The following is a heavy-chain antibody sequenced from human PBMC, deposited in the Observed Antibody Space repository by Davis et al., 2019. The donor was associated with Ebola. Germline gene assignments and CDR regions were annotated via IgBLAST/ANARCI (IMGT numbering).Heavy chain of an antibody. J-gene: IGHJ3*02. D-gene: IGHD3-9*01. CDR2: IFPGDSDT. CDR3: ASLRRSITGFDDGYDI. Sequence: GESLKISCKGSGYSFTSYWIVWVRQLPGKGLECMGIIFPGDSDTRYSPSFQGQVTISADNSIKTAFLHWSSLKASDTAIYYCASLRRSITGFDDGYDIWGQGTMVTVSS. CDR1: GYSFTSYW. V-gene: IGHV5-51*01.